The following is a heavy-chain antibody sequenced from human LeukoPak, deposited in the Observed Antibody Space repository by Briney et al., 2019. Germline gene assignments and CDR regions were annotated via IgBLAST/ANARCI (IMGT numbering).Heavy chain of an antibody. CDR3: ARDNIPYYYDSSGYSRGIAFDI. Sequence: PVGSLRLSCAASGFTFSSYSMNWVRQAPGKGLEWVSSISSSSSYIYYADSVKGRFTISRDNAKNSLYLQMNSLRAEDTAVYYCARDNIPYYYDSSGYSRGIAFDIWGQGTMVTVSS. D-gene: IGHD3-22*01. CDR1: GFTFSSYS. J-gene: IGHJ3*02. CDR2: ISSSSSYI. V-gene: IGHV3-21*01.